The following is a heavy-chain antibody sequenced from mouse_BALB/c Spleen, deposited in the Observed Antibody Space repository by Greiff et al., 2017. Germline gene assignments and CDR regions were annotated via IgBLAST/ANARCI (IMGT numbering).Heavy chain of an antibody. CDR2: ILPGSGST. CDR1: GYTFSSYW. V-gene: IGHV1-9*01. J-gene: IGHJ4*01. CDR3: APYYGNPYYYAMDY. Sequence: VQLQQSGAELMKPGASVKISCKATGYTFSSYWIEWVKQRPGHGLEWIGEILPGSGSTNYNEKFKGKATFTADTSSNTAYMQLSSLTSEDSAVYYCAPYYGNPYYYAMDYWGQGTSVTVSS. D-gene: IGHD2-10*01.